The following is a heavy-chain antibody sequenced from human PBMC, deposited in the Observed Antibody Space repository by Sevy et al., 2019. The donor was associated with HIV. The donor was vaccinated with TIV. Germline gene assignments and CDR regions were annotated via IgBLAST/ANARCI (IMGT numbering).Heavy chain of an antibody. CDR3: ARGGLDSNWFRSFDY. CDR2: IYSGGAT. CDR1: GLTVSSNY. Sequence: GGSLRLSCAVSGLTVSSNYMSWFRQAPGKGLEWVSVIYSGGATYYADSVNGRFTISGDDSKNTLYLQMDSLRAEDTAVYYCARGGLDSNWFRSFDYSGRRTLVTVSS. D-gene: IGHD6-13*01. V-gene: IGHV3-53*01. J-gene: IGHJ4*02.